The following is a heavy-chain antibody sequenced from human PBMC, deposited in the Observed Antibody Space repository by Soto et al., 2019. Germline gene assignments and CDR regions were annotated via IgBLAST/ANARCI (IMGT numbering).Heavy chain of an antibody. CDR3: AKASIAAAGYPDYYYGMDV. J-gene: IGHJ6*02. CDR1: GFTFSSYA. CDR2: ISGSGGSP. D-gene: IGHD6-13*01. Sequence: PVGSLRLSCAAPGFTFSSYAMSWVRQAPGKGLGWVSAISGSGGSPYHADSVKGRFTISRDNSKNPLCLQMNSLRAEDTAVYYCAKASIAAAGYPDYYYGMDVWGQGTTVTVSS. V-gene: IGHV3-23*01.